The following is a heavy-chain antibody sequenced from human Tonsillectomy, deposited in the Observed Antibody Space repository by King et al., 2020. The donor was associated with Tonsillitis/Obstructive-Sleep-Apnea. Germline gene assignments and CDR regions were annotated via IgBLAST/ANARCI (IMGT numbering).Heavy chain of an antibody. CDR3: ASGYCSGGSCPHYYYMDV. V-gene: IGHV3-53*01. Sequence: QLVQSGGGLIQPGGSLILSCAASGFTVSNNYMSWVRQAPGKGLEWVSVIYSGGSTYYADSVKGRLTISRDNSKKPVYLQMNSLRAEDAAVYYCASGYCSGGSCPHYYYMDVWGKGTTVTVS. D-gene: IGHD2-15*01. J-gene: IGHJ6*03. CDR2: IYSGGST. CDR1: GFTVSNNY.